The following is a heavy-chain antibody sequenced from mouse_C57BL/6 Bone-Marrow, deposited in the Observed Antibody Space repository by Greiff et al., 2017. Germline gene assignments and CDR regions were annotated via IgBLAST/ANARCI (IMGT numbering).Heavy chain of an antibody. J-gene: IGHJ1*03. CDR1: GFNIKDDY. CDR2: IDPENGDT. Sequence: EVQRVESGAELVRPGASVKLSCTASGFNIKDDYMHWVKQRPEQGLEWIGWIDPENGDTEYASKFQGKATITADTSSNTAYLQLSSLTSEDTAVYYCTGAVDWYFDVWGTGTTVTVSS. V-gene: IGHV14-4*01. D-gene: IGHD1-1*02. CDR3: TGAVDWYFDV.